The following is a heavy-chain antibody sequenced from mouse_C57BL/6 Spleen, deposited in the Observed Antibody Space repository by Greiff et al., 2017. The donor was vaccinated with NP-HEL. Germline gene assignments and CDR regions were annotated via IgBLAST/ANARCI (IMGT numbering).Heavy chain of an antibody. CDR2: IYPRSGNT. D-gene: IGHD2-5*01. CDR3: AIAYYSNYEFAY. J-gene: IGHJ3*01. CDR1: GYTFTSYG. Sequence: VQLQQSGAELARPGASVKLSCKASGYTFTSYGISWVKQRTGQGLEWIGEIYPRSGNTYYNEKFKGKATLTADKSSSTAYMELRSLTSEDSAVYFCAIAYYSNYEFAYWGQGTLVTVSA. V-gene: IGHV1-81*01.